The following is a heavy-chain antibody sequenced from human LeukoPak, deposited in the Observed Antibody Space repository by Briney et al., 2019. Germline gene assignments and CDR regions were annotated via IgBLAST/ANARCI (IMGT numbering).Heavy chain of an antibody. CDR3: ARSRTDILTGYPPRYFDL. V-gene: IGHV4-31*03. Sequence: SETLSLTCTVSGGSISSGGYYWSWIRQHPGKGLEWIGYIYYSGSTYYNPSLKSRVTISVDTSKNQFSLKLSSVTAADTAVYYRARSRTDILTGYPPRYFDLRGRGTLVTVSS. J-gene: IGHJ2*01. D-gene: IGHD3-9*01. CDR2: IYYSGST. CDR1: GGSISSGGYY.